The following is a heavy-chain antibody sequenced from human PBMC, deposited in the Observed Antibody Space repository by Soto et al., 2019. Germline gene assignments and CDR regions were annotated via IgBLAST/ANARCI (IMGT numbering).Heavy chain of an antibody. D-gene: IGHD2-15*01. J-gene: IGHJ6*02. CDR3: ARDVVVVVAAPPGLYYYYGMDV. CDR2: INPSGGST. CDR1: GYTFTSYY. V-gene: IGHV1-46*01. Sequence: ASVKVSCKASGYTFTSYYMHWVRQAPGQGLEWMGMINPSGGSTSYAQKFQGRVTMTRDTSTSTVYMELSSLRSEDTAVYYCARDVVVVVAAPPGLYYYYGMDVWGQGTTVTVSS.